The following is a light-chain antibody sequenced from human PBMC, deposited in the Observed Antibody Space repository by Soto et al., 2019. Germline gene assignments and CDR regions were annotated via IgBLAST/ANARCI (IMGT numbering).Light chain of an antibody. Sequence: TTPFPLSLTVTRRSPPSILCSSSQRLLVTNGYNYLAWYLQKPGQSPQLLIYWASNRSSGVPDRFSGSGSGTDFTLKISRVEAEDVAVYYCMQALQSHLTFGGGTKVDNK. CDR3: MQALQSHLT. CDR1: QRLLVTNGYNY. V-gene: IGKV2-28*01. CDR2: WAS. J-gene: IGKJ4*02.